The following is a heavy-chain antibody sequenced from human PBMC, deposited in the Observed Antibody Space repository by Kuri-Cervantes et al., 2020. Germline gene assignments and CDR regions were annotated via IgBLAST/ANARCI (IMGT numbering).Heavy chain of an antibody. D-gene: IGHD3-3*01. V-gene: IGHV3-74*01. Sequence: GESLKISCAASGFTFSGHWMHWVRQVPGKGLEWVSRINVDGSNTDYADSVKGRFTISRDSAKDTVYLQMNSLRVEDTAVYYCTRDDSRSDYYYYYMDVWGKGTAVTVSS. J-gene: IGHJ6*03. CDR3: TRDDSRSDYYYYYMDV. CDR1: GFTFSGHW. CDR2: INVDGSNT.